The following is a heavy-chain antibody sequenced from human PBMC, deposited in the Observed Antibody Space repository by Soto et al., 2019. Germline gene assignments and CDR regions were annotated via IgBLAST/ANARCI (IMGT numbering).Heavy chain of an antibody. D-gene: IGHD6-19*01. V-gene: IGHV4-30-2*01. Sequence: QLQLQESGSGLVKPSQTLSLTCAVSGGSISSGGYSWSWIRQPPGKGLEWIGYIYHSGSTYYNPSLKSRVTLSSDRAKNQFSLTLSSVTAADTAVYYFARAGGLGAVAVDYWGQGTLVTVSS. CDR1: GGSISSGGYS. J-gene: IGHJ4*02. CDR3: ARAGGLGAVAVDY. CDR2: IYHSGST.